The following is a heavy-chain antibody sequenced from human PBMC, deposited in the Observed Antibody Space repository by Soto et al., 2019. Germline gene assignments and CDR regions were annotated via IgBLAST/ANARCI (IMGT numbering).Heavy chain of an antibody. CDR1: GGSISGYY. CDR3: AKVRDDHSYFFDY. Sequence: LSLTCTVSGGSISGYYWSWIRQPPGKGLEWIGYIYYSGSTTYNPSLKSPVTISVDTSRNQFSLKLSSVTAADTAVYYCAKVRDDHSYFFDYWGQGTLVTVSS. V-gene: IGHV4-59*01. D-gene: IGHD6-6*01. J-gene: IGHJ4*02. CDR2: IYYSGST.